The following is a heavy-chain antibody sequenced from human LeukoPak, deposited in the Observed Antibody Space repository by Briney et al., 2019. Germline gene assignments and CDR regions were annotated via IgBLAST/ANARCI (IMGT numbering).Heavy chain of an antibody. J-gene: IGHJ6*02. D-gene: IGHD5-18*01. CDR3: ARDAVDTANAV. Sequence: GGSLRLSCAASGFTFSTYGMHWVRQAPGKGLEWVAVISFDGSTNYYADSVKGRFTTSRDNAKNTLYLQMNSLRAEDTAVYYCARDAVDTANAVWGQGTTVTVSS. CDR2: ISFDGSTN. V-gene: IGHV3-33*08. CDR1: GFTFSTYG.